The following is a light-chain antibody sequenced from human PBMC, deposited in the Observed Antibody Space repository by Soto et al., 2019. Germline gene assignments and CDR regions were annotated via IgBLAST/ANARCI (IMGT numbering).Light chain of an antibody. Sequence: QSPGTLSLSPGQRATLSCRASQSVTSNYLAWYQQRPGQAPRLLIYGASIRATGIPDTFSGGGSGTDFTPTISRLEPEDFAVYYCQQYGNSPWTFGQGTKVDIK. V-gene: IGKV3-20*01. CDR3: QQYGNSPWT. CDR2: GAS. J-gene: IGKJ1*01. CDR1: QSVTSNY.